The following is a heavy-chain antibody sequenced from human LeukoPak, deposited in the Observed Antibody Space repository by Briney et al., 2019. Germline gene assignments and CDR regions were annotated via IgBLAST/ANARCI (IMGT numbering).Heavy chain of an antibody. V-gene: IGHV4-34*01. Sequence: PGGSLRLSCAASGFTFSSYAMSWVRQAPGKGLEWIGEINHSGSTNYNPSLKSRVTISVDTSKNQFSLKLSSVTAADTAVYYCARGLPIRGVHFDYWGQGTLVTVSS. CDR2: INHSGST. J-gene: IGHJ4*02. CDR3: ARGLPIRGVHFDY. CDR1: GFTFSSYA. D-gene: IGHD3-10*01.